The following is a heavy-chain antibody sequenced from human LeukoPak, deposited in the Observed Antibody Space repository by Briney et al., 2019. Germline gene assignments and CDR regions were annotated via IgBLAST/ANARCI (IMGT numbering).Heavy chain of an antibody. CDR3: ARDQTRTMVRGEWYFDY. D-gene: IGHD3-10*01. J-gene: IGHJ4*02. V-gene: IGHV3-21*01. CDR1: GFTFDDYG. CDR2: ISSSSSYI. Sequence: GGSLRLSCVASGFTFDDYGMNWVRQAPGKGLEWVSSISSSSSYIYYADSVKGRFTISRDNAKNSLYLQMNSLRAEDTAVYYCARDQTRTMVRGEWYFDYWGQGTLVTVSS.